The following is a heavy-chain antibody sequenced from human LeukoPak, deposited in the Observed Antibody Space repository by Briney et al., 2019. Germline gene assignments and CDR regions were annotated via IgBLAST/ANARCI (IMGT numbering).Heavy chain of an antibody. CDR1: GLTFSSYA. CDR3: AKARLYYDFWSGYPPIDY. Sequence: PGGSLRLSCAASGLTFSSYAMSWVRQAPGKGLEWVSAISGSGGSTYYADSVKGRFTISRDNSKNTLYLQMNSLRAEDTAVYYCAKARLYYDFWSGYPPIDYWGQGTLVTVSS. V-gene: IGHV3-23*01. D-gene: IGHD3-3*01. CDR2: ISGSGGST. J-gene: IGHJ4*02.